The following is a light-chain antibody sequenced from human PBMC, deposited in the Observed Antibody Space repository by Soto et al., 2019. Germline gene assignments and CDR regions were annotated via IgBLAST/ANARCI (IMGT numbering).Light chain of an antibody. V-gene: IGKV1-5*01. J-gene: IGKJ4*01. CDR3: QQYNTYPLT. CDR2: DAS. Sequence: DIQRTQSPFTLSASVGARVTITCRASQSISNWLAWYHQTPGKAPKLLIFDASSLQSGVPSRFSGSGSGTEFTLTITSLQADDFGTYFCQQYNTYPLTFGGGTKVDIK. CDR1: QSISNW.